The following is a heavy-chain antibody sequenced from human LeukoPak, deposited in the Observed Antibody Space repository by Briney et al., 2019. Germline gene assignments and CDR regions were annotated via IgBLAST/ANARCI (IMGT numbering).Heavy chain of an antibody. J-gene: IGHJ4*02. CDR1: GGSISSSNW. CDR3: ARSRDPLLDY. V-gene: IGHV4-4*02. Sequence: SGTLSLTCAVSGGSISSSNWWSWVRQPPGKGLEWIGEIYHSGSTNYNPSLKSRVTMSVDTSKNQFSLKLISVTAADTAVYYCARSRDPLLDYWGQGTLVTVSS. CDR2: IYHSGST.